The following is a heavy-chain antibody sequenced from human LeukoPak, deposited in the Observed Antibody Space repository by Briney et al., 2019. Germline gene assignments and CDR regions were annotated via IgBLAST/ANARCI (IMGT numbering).Heavy chain of an antibody. CDR3: ARANMRHYYDSSAVGGWFDP. Sequence: PGGSLRLSCAASGFTFSSYGMHWVRQAPGKGLEWVAVIWYDGSNKYYADSVKGRFTISRDNSKNTLYLQMNSLRAEDTAVYYCARANMRHYYDSSAVGGWFDPWGQGTLVTVSS. J-gene: IGHJ5*02. V-gene: IGHV3-33*01. CDR2: IWYDGSNK. D-gene: IGHD3-22*01. CDR1: GFTFSSYG.